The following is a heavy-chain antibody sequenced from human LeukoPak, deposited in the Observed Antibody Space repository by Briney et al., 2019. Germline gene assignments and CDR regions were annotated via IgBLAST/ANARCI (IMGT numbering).Heavy chain of an antibody. Sequence: GGSLRLSCAASGFTFSSYTMHWVRQAPGKGLEWVAAIWFDGSNTYYADSVKGRFTISGDNSKNTLYLQMNSLRAEDTASYYCASNSGSSGGYWGQGTLVTVSS. J-gene: IGHJ4*02. CDR1: GFTFSSYT. D-gene: IGHD1-26*01. V-gene: IGHV3-33*01. CDR3: ASNSGSSGGY. CDR2: IWFDGSNT.